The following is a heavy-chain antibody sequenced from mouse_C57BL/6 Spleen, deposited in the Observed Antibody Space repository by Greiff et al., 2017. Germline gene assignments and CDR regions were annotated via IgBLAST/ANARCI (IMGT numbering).Heavy chain of an antibody. V-gene: IGHV3-6*01. Sequence: EVHLVESGPGLVKPSQSLSLTCSVTGYSITSGYYWNWIRQFPGNKLEWMGYISYDGSNNYNPSLKNRISITRDTSKNQFFLKLNSVTTEDTATYYCAREGYDYDVYYWGQGTTLTVSS. CDR2: ISYDGSN. J-gene: IGHJ2*01. D-gene: IGHD2-4*01. CDR1: GYSITSGYY. CDR3: AREGYDYDVYY.